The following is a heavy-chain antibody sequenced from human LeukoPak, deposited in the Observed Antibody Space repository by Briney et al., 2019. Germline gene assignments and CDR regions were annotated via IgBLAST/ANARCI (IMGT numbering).Heavy chain of an antibody. D-gene: IGHD5-24*01. Sequence: GGSLRLSCAASGFTFTTCTMNWVRQAPGKGLEWVSSISSSSSYIYYADSMKGRFTISRDNAKNSLYLQMNTLRAEDTAVYYCANVGDVYKDAFDIWGQGTMVTVSS. V-gene: IGHV3-21*01. CDR1: GFTFTTCT. J-gene: IGHJ3*02. CDR2: ISSSSSYI. CDR3: ANVGDVYKDAFDI.